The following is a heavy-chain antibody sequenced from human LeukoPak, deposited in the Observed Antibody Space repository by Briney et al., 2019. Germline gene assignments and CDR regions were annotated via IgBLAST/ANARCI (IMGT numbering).Heavy chain of an antibody. D-gene: IGHD3-10*02. J-gene: IGHJ6*04. CDR1: EFTFSSYE. CDR3: AELGITMIGGV. Sequence: GGSLRLSCAASEFTFSSYEMNWVRQAPGKGLEWVSYISSSGSTIYYADSVKGRFTISRDNAKNSLYLQMNSLRAEDTAVYYCAELGITMIGGVWGRGTTVTISS. CDR2: ISSSGSTI. V-gene: IGHV3-48*03.